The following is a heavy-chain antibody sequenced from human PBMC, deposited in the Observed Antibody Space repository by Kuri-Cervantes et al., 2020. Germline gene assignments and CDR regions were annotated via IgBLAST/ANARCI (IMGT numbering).Heavy chain of an antibody. CDR3: ARVDSWYGSSALDY. CDR2: IYYSGST. CDR1: GGSISSYY. Sequence: GSLRLSCTVSGGSISSYYWSWIRQPPGKGLEWIGYIYYSGSTNYNPSLKSRVTMSVDTSKNQFSLKLSSVTAADTAVYYCARVDSWYGSSALDYWGQGTLVTVSS. V-gene: IGHV4-59*12. J-gene: IGHJ4*02. D-gene: IGHD6-13*01.